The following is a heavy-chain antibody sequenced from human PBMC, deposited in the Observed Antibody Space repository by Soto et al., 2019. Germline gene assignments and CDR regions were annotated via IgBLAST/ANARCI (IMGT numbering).Heavy chain of an antibody. J-gene: IGHJ4*02. Sequence: SETLSLTCPVSGCSISSYYWSWIRQPPGKGLEWIGYVYYTGTTSYNPSLQSRVAISVDMSERQFSLRLSSVTVADTAVYYCARAYSSGPGGYFDFWGPGSLVTVSS. CDR2: VYYTGTT. CDR3: ARAYSSGPGGYFDF. V-gene: IGHV4-59*06. CDR1: GCSISSYY. D-gene: IGHD3-22*01.